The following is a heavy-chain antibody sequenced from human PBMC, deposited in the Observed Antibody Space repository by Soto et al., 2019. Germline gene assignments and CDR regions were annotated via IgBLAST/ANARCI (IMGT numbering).Heavy chain of an antibody. J-gene: IGHJ5*02. V-gene: IGHV3-7*01. Sequence: EMQLVESGGALVQPGGSLRLSCGASGFTFSRYWMNWVRQAPGKGLEWVANINQDGGQTYYVDSVKGRFTISRNNAKNFLYLQMDSLRAEDTAVYYCASPATNRDYDADTRFDPWGQGTLVTVSS. CDR3: ASPATNRDYDADTRFDP. CDR2: INQDGGQT. D-gene: IGHD2-15*01. CDR1: GFTFSRYW.